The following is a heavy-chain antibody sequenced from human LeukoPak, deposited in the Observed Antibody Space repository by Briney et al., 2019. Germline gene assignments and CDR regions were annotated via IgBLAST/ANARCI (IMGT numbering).Heavy chain of an antibody. CDR2: IYHSGNT. CDR1: GYSINSGYF. CDR3: ARRGANYYYFDY. V-gene: IGHV4-38-2*01. J-gene: IGHJ4*02. Sequence: PSGTLSLTCAVSGYSINSGYFWAWIRQPPGKGLEWIGSIYHSGNTYSNPSLKSRVTISVDTSKNQFSLNLNSVTAADTALYYCARRGANYYYFDYWGQGTLVTVSS. D-gene: IGHD1-7*01.